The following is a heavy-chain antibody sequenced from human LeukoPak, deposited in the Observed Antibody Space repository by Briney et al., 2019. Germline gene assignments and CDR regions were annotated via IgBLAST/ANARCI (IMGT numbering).Heavy chain of an antibody. CDR3: ARDQYRGTTVVTPGPFDI. V-gene: IGHV3-64*01. J-gene: IGHJ3*02. D-gene: IGHD4-23*01. CDR1: GFTFSSYA. CDR2: ISSNGGST. Sequence: GGSLRLSCAASGFTFSSYAMHWVRQAPGKGLEYVPAISSNGGSTYYANSVKGRFTISRDNSKNTLYLQVGSLRAEDMAVYYCARDQYRGTTVVTPGPFDIWGQGTMVTVSS.